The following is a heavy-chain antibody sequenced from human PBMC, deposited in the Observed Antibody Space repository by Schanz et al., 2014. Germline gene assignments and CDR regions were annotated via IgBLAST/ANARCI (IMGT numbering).Heavy chain of an antibody. Sequence: QVQLQQWGAGLLKPSETLSLTCAVSGGSFSGYYWSWIRQPPDTGLEWIGEINQSGDTNYNPSLKNRVTISVDPSNNQFPLKLRSVTAADTAVYYCARLYCSTPGCYVSPNGFAKDYWGQGTLVTVSS. V-gene: IGHV4-34*01. CDR3: ARLYCSTPGCYVSPNGFAKDY. CDR1: GGSFSGYY. J-gene: IGHJ4*02. D-gene: IGHD2-2*01. CDR2: INQSGDT.